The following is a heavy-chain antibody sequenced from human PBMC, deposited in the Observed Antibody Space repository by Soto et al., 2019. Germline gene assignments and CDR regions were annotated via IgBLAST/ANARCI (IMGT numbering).Heavy chain of an antibody. CDR3: ATLYCSSTSCYRNCFDP. J-gene: IGHJ5*02. D-gene: IGHD2-2*02. CDR2: IYYSGST. V-gene: IGHV4-31*03. Sequence: TLSLTCTVSGGSISSGGYYWSWIRQHPGKGLEWIGYIYYSGSTYYNPSLKSRVTISVDTSKNQFSLKLSSVTAADTAVYYCATLYCSSTSCYRNCFDPWGQGTLVTVSS. CDR1: GGSISSGGYY.